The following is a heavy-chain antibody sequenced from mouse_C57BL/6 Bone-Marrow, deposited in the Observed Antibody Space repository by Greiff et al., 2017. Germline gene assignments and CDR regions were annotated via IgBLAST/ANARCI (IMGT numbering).Heavy chain of an antibody. CDR2: IDPENGDT. V-gene: IGHV14-4*01. Sequence: VQLQQSGAELVRPGASVKLSCTASGFNITDDYMHWVKQRPEQGLEWIGWIDPENGDTKYASKFQGKATITVDTSSNTAYLKLSSLTSEDTAVYYCTSYYYGSRWFDYWGQGTTLTVSS. D-gene: IGHD1-1*01. CDR3: TSYYYGSRWFDY. J-gene: IGHJ2*01. CDR1: GFNITDDY.